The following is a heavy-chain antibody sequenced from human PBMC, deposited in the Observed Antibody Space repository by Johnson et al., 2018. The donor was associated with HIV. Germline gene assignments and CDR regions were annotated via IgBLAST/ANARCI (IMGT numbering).Heavy chain of an antibody. Sequence: QVQLVESGGGLVKPGGSLRLSCTISGFSFSDYYMSWFRQAPGKGLEWLSYISVTGSVIYYAGSVKGRFTISRDNTNNSVYLQMNSPTAEDTAVYYCARDRAAAGTDALDIWGQGTMVTVSS. CDR1: GFSFSDYY. CDR3: ARDRAAAGTDALDI. J-gene: IGHJ3*02. D-gene: IGHD6-13*01. V-gene: IGHV3-11*04. CDR2: ISVTGSVI.